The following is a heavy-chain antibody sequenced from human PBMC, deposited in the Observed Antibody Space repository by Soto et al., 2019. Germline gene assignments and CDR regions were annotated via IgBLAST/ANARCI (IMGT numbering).Heavy chain of an antibody. CDR2: INSDGSST. CDR3: VRGEGGWETY. V-gene: IGHV3-74*01. CDR1: GFTFSSYW. J-gene: IGHJ4*02. D-gene: IGHD6-19*01. Sequence: GXSLRLSCAASGFTFSSYWIHWVRQAPGKGLVWVSRINSDGSSTTYADSVKGRFTISRDNAKNTLYLQMNSLRAEDTAVYYCVRGEGGWETYWGQGTLVTVSS.